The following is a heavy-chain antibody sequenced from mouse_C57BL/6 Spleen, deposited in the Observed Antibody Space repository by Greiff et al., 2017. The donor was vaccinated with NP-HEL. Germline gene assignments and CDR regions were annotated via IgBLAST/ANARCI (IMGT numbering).Heavy chain of an antibody. J-gene: IGHJ4*01. Sequence: EVQLKESGPGMVKPSQSLSLTCTVTGYSITSGYDWHWIRHFPGNKLEWMGYISYSGSTNYNPSLKSRISITHDTSKNHFFLKLNSVTTEDTATYYCARGYYDYAMDYWGQGTSVTVSS. CDR1: GYSITSGYD. CDR2: ISYSGST. D-gene: IGHD2-3*01. V-gene: IGHV3-1*01. CDR3: ARGYYDYAMDY.